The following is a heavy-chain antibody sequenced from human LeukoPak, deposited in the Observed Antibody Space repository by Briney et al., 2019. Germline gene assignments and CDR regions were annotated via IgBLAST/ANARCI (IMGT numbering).Heavy chain of an antibody. Sequence: PGGSLRLSCAASGFTFSSYGMSWVRQAPGKGLEGVSGIRAGGDNTYYADSVKGRFTISRDNSKNTLYLQMNSLRAEDTAVYYCAKGMVRGVILKGFDYWGQGTLLTVSS. D-gene: IGHD3-10*01. CDR3: AKGMVRGVILKGFDY. CDR2: IRAGGDNT. V-gene: IGHV3-23*01. CDR1: GFTFSSYG. J-gene: IGHJ4*02.